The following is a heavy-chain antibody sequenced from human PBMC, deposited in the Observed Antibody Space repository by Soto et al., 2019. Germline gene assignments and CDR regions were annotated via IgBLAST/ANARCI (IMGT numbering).Heavy chain of an antibody. J-gene: IGHJ6*02. CDR3: ARGGGHCSGGGCLPHYYYAKDV. V-gene: IGHV6-1*01. Sequence: SQTLSLTCAISGDSVSGNSAAWNLIRQSPSTGLEGLGRTYYRSKWYNDYAVSVKSRITINPDTSKNQFSLQLTSVTPEDTAVYYCARGGGHCSGGGCLPHYYYAKDVWGQEPTVTVS. D-gene: IGHD2-15*01. CDR2: TYYRSKWYN. CDR1: GDSVSGNSAA.